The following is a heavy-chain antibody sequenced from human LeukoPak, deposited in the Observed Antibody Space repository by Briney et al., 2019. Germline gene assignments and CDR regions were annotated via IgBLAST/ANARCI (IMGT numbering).Heavy chain of an antibody. V-gene: IGHV4-30-4*01. J-gene: IGHJ2*01. D-gene: IGHD3-9*01. Sequence: KSSETLSLTCTVSGGSISSGDYYWSWIRQPPGKGLEWIGYIYYSGSTYYNPSLKSRVTISVDTSKNQFSLKLSSVTAADTAVYYCAREEVTLQYYDILTGYDRPWYFDLWGRGTLVTVSS. CDR1: GGSISSGDYY. CDR3: AREEVTLQYYDILTGYDRPWYFDL. CDR2: IYYSGST.